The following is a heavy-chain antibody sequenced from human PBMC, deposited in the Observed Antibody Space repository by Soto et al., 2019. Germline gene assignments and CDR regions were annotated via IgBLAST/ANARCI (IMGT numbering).Heavy chain of an antibody. J-gene: IGHJ2*01. CDR2: ISSSSNTI. Sequence: EVQLVESGGGLVQPGGSLRLSCAASAFTFSSYSMNWVRQAPGKGLEWVSYISSSSNTIYYKDSVKGRFTVSRDNAKNSLYLQMNSLRVEDTAVYYCARVPTGPYRYFDLWGRGTLVTVSS. CDR1: AFTFSSYS. CDR3: ARVPTGPYRYFDL. V-gene: IGHV3-48*01.